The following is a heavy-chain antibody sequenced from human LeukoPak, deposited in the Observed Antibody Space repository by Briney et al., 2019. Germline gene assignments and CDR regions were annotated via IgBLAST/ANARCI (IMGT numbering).Heavy chain of an antibody. J-gene: IGHJ5*02. Sequence: SETLSLTCTVSGGSIKDYYWAWIRQAPGEGLEWIGYISNSGTTDYNPSLKSRVTMSVDTSKNEFSLKLTSVTAADTAIYYCARVVRGAVTSNWFDPRGQGTLVTVSS. CDR2: ISNSGTT. D-gene: IGHD4-17*01. V-gene: IGHV4-59*01. CDR1: GGSIKDYY. CDR3: ARVVRGAVTSNWFDP.